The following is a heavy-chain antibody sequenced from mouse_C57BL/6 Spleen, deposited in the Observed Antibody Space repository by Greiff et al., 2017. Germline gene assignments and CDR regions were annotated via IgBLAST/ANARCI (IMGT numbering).Heavy chain of an antibody. CDR2: IYPGDGAT. CDR1: GYAFSSSW. V-gene: IGHV1-82*01. Sequence: VQLQQSGPELVKPGASVKISCKASGYAFSSSWMNWVKQRPGKGLEWIGRIYPGDGATNYNGKFKGKATLTADKSSSTAYMQLSSLTSEDSAVYFCAPSSGYVYYAMDYWGQGTSVTVSS. CDR3: APSSGYVYYAMDY. D-gene: IGHD3-2*02. J-gene: IGHJ4*01.